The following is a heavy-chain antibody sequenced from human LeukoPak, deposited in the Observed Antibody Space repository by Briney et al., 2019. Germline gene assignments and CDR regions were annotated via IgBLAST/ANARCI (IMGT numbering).Heavy chain of an antibody. CDR3: ARDRLVLKVYRYYYYMDV. D-gene: IGHD2-8*01. Sequence: SETLSLTCAVYGGSFSGYYWSWIRQPPGKGLEWIGEINHSGSTNYNPSLKSRVTISVDTSKNQFSLKLSSVTAADTAVYYCARDRLVLKVYRYYYYMDVWGKGTTVTVSS. CDR2: INHSGST. V-gene: IGHV4-34*01. CDR1: GGSFSGYY. J-gene: IGHJ6*03.